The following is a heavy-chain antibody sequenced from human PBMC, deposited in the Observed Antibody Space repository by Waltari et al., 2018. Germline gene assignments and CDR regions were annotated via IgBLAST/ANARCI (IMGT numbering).Heavy chain of an antibody. V-gene: IGHV4-39*01. J-gene: IGHJ2*01. Sequence: QLQLQESGPGLVKPSETLSLTCTVSGGSISSSSYYWGWIRQPPWKGLEWIGSIYYSGSTYYHPSLKRRVTIAVDTSKNQFSLTLSSVTAADTAVYYCARHPAMTIMLWYFDLWGRGTLVTVSS. CDR2: IYYSGST. D-gene: IGHD2-8*01. CDR1: GGSISSSSYY. CDR3: ARHPAMTIMLWYFDL.